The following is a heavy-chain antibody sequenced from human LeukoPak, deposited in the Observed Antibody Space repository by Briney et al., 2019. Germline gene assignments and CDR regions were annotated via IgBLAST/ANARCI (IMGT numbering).Heavy chain of an antibody. J-gene: IGHJ4*01. D-gene: IGHD1-26*01. CDR2: VTPSSGWR. Sequence: GASVKVSCKAFGDTFSDYHVHWVRQAPGLGAQGLEWMGWVTPSSGWRRYSQKLQGRVAMTFDTPTSTVYMELTSLTSDDTGIYFCATIGVSGSYWGFAQWGHGTLVTVSS. CDR1: GDTFSDYH. V-gene: IGHV1-2*02. CDR3: ATIGVSGSYWGFAQ.